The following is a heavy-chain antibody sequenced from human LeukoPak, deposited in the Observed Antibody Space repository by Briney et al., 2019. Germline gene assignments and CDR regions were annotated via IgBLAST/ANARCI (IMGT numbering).Heavy chain of an antibody. CDR2: INAGNGKT. CDR3: ASTVTTMGFDR. CDR1: GYTFTSYA. J-gene: IGHJ2*01. V-gene: IGHV1-3*01. Sequence: ASVKVSCKASGYTFTSYAMHWVRQAPGQGLEWMGWINAGNGKTNYPQKFQGRVTITRDTSASTAYMELSSLRSRVTAVDYCASTVTTMGFDRWGRGTLVTVSS. D-gene: IGHD4-17*01.